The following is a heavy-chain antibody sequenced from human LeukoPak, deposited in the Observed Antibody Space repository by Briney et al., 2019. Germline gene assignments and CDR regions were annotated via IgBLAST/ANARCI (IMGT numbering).Heavy chain of an antibody. CDR1: GFTFSMFW. CDR3: AIGYCSGSRCSRSY. Sequence: GGSLRLSCAASGFTFSMFWMNWVRQAPGKGLEWVAEINQDGSDKNYVDSVKGRFIIFRGNAKNSLYLQMNSLRAEDTAVYYCAIGYCSGSRCSRSYWGQGTLVTVSS. V-gene: IGHV3-7*01. D-gene: IGHD2-2*01. J-gene: IGHJ4*02. CDR2: INQDGSDK.